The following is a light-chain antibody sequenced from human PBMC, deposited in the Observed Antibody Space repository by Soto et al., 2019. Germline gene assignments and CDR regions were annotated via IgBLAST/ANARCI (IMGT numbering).Light chain of an antibody. J-gene: IGKJ1*01. CDR1: HNIERW. CDR3: QQSYSTPPT. Sequence: IQMTQSPSTLSASVGDRVTLPFRASHNIERWMAWYQQKPGKAPSLLIFDASTLHSGVPSRFSGSGSGTDFTLTISSLQPEDFATYYCQQSYSTPPTFGQGTKVDIK. V-gene: IGKV1-39*01. CDR2: DAS.